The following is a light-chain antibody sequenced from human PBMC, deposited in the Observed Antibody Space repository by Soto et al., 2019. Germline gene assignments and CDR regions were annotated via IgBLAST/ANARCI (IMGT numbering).Light chain of an antibody. V-gene: IGLV2-23*02. CDR2: EVN. Sequence: QSALTQPSSVCGSPGQSITISCTGTSSNVGSYKLVSWYQQHPGKAPKLMIFEVNKRPSGVSNRFSGSKSGNTASLTISGLKVEDEADYYCCSSGGSPTYVFGTGTTVT. J-gene: IGLJ1*01. CDR3: CSSGGSPTYV. CDR1: SSNVGSYKL.